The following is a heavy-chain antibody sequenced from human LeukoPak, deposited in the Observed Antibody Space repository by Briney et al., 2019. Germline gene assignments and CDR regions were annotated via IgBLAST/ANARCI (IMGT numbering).Heavy chain of an antibody. CDR1: GFTFSSYG. J-gene: IGHJ4*02. Sequence: GGSLRLSCAASGFTFSSYGMHWVRQAPGKGLEWVAFIRSDGSNKYYADSVKGRFTISRDNSKNTLYLQLNSLRAEDTAVYYCAKVMDRDIVATIRLGSQYYFDYWGQGTPVTVSS. D-gene: IGHD5-12*01. CDR2: IRSDGSNK. V-gene: IGHV3-30*02. CDR3: AKVMDRDIVATIRLGSQYYFDY.